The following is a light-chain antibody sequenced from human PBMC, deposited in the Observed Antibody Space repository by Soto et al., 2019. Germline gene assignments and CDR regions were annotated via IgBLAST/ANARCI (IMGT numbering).Light chain of an antibody. CDR3: SSYAGNHNFFYV. J-gene: IGLJ1*01. CDR1: SSDVGGYNY. CDR2: EVN. Sequence: QLVLTQPPSASGSPGQSVTISCTGTSSDVGGYNYVSWYQQHPGKAPKLMIYEVNKRPSGVPDRFSGSKSGNTASLTVSGLQAEDEADYYCSSYAGNHNFFYVFGTGTKLTVL. V-gene: IGLV2-8*01.